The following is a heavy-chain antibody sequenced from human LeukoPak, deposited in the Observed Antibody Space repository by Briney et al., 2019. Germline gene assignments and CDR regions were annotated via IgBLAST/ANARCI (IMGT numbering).Heavy chain of an antibody. D-gene: IGHD6-13*01. CDR3: ARDQSRTNWFDP. CDR2: IYYSGST. V-gene: IGHV4-31*02. J-gene: IGHJ5*02. Sequence: SWIRQHPGKGLEWIGYIYYSGSTYYNPSLKSRVTISVDTSKNQFSLKLSSVTAADTAVYYCARDQSRTNWFDPWGQGTLVTVSS.